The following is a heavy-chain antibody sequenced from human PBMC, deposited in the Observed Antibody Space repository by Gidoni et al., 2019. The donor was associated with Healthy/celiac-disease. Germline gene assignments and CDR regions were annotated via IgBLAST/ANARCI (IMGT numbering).Heavy chain of an antibody. CDR2: ISSSSSTI. V-gene: IGHV3-48*01. D-gene: IGHD6-6*01. J-gene: IGHJ6*02. CDR1: GFTFSAYR. CDR3: ARDQAARPAYYYYYGMDV. Sequence: EVQLVESGGGLVQPGGSLRLSCAPSGFTFSAYRLTWVRQAPGKGLEWVSYISSSSSTIYYADSVKGRFTISRDNAKNSLYLQMNSLRAEDTAVYYCARDQAARPAYYYYYGMDVWGQGTTVTVSS.